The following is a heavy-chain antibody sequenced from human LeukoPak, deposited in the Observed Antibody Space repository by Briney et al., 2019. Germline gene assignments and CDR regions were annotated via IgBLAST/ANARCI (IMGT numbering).Heavy chain of an antibody. CDR1: GYTFTSYG. CDR2: ISAYNGNT. V-gene: IGHV1-18*01. J-gene: IGHJ4*02. CDR3: ARVGDYGDYGSGLDY. Sequence: ASVKVSCKASGYTFTSYGISWVRQAPGQGLEWMGWISAYNGNTNYAQKFQGRVTMTTDTSTSTAYIELRSLRSDDTAVYYCARVGDYGDYGSGLDYWGQGTLVTVSS. D-gene: IGHD4-17*01.